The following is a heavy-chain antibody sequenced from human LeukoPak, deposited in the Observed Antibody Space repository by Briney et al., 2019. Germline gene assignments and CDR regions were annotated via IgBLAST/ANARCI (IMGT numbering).Heavy chain of an antibody. Sequence: PSETLSLTCTVSGGSISSSSYYWGWIRQPPGKGLEWIGSIYYSGSTYYNPSLKSRVTISVDTSKNQFSLKLSSVTAADTAVYYCASGITGSVAGVYFDYWGQGTLVTVSS. J-gene: IGHJ4*02. CDR2: IYYSGST. CDR1: GGSISSSSYY. D-gene: IGHD6-19*01. V-gene: IGHV4-39*07. CDR3: ASGITGSVAGVYFDY.